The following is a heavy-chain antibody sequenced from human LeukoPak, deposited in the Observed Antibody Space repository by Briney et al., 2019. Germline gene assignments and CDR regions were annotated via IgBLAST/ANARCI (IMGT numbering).Heavy chain of an antibody. Sequence: SETLSLTCTVSGGSISSSSYYWGWIRQPPGKGLEWFGRIYYSGSTYYNPSLKSRVTISVDTSKNQFSLKLSSVTAADTAVYYCASVVVPAAILYWGQGTLVTVSS. V-gene: IGHV4-39*01. CDR3: ASVVVPAAILY. J-gene: IGHJ4*02. CDR2: IYYSGST. CDR1: GGSISSSSYY. D-gene: IGHD2-2*02.